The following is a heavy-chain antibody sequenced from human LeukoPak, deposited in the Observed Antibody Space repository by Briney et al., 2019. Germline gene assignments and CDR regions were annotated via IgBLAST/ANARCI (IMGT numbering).Heavy chain of an antibody. D-gene: IGHD6-6*01. CDR1: GFTFSSYA. CDR2: ISNSGGST. V-gene: IGHV3-23*01. Sequence: GGSLRLSCAASGFTFSSYAMSWVRQAPGKGLEWVSVISNSGGSTFYADSVKGRFTISRDNSKNTLFLQMNSLRAEDTAVYYCARDLAARAYWGQGTLVTVSS. CDR3: ARDLAARAY. J-gene: IGHJ4*02.